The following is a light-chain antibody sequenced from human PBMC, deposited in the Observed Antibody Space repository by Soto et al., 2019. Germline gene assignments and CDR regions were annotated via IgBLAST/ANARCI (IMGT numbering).Light chain of an antibody. CDR2: DAS. J-gene: IGKJ1*01. Sequence: EIVLTQSPATLSLSPGEKATLSCRASQSVSNYLAWYQQKPGQAPRLLIYDASTRATGIPARFSGSGSGTDFTLTISRLEPEDFAVYYCQQYQNSPRTFGQGTKVDIK. CDR3: QQYQNSPRT. CDR1: QSVSNY. V-gene: IGKV3-11*01.